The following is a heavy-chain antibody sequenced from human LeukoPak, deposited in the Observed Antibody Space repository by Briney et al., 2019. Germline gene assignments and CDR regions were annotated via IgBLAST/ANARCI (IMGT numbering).Heavy chain of an antibody. CDR3: ARRTLGAEYGMDV. D-gene: IGHD3-16*01. Sequence: SETLSLTCTASGGSISSSSYYWGWIRQPPGKGLEWIGSIYYSGSTYYNPSLKSRVTISVDTSKNQFSLKLSSVTAADTAVYYCARRTLGAEYGMDVWGQGTTVTVSS. CDR1: GGSISSSSYY. V-gene: IGHV4-39*01. CDR2: IYYSGST. J-gene: IGHJ6*02.